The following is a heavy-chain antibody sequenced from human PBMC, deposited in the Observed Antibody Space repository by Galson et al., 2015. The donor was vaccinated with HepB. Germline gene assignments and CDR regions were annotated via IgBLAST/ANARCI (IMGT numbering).Heavy chain of an antibody. CDR3: ATFGTTVLSWFDP. Sequence: SVKVSCKASGGTFSSYAISWVRQAPGQGLEWMGGIIPIFGTANYAQKFQGRVTITADESTSTAYMELSSLRSEDTAVYYCATFGTTVLSWFDPWGQGTLVTVSS. CDR2: IIPIFGTA. CDR1: GGTFSSYA. V-gene: IGHV1-69*13. J-gene: IGHJ5*02. D-gene: IGHD1-7*01.